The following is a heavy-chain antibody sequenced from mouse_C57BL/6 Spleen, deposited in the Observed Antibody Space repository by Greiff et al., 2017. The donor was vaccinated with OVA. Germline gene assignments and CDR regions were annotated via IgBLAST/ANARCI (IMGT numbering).Heavy chain of an antibody. V-gene: IGHV1-39*01. J-gene: IGHJ2*01. D-gene: IGHD2-2*01. Sequence: EVQLVESGPELVKPGASVKISCKASGYSFTDYNMNWVKQSNGKSLEWIGVINPNYGTTSYNQKFKGKATLTVDQSSSTAYMQLNSLTSEDSAVYYCARGEGYGYDGFFDYWGQGTTLTVSS. CDR3: ARGEGYGYDGFFDY. CDR2: INPNYGTT. CDR1: GYSFTDYN.